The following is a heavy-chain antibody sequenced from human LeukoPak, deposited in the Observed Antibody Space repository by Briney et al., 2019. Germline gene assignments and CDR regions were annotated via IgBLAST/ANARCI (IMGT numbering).Heavy chain of an antibody. CDR2: IYYSGST. CDR1: GGSISSGDYY. J-gene: IGHJ2*01. D-gene: IGHD1-26*01. CDR3: ARLGGSYLSYWFFDL. Sequence: SETLSLTCTVSGGSISSGDYYWCWIRQPPGKGLEWIGYIYYSGSTYYNPSLKSRVTISVDRSKNQFSLKLSSVTAADTAVYYCARLGGSYLSYWFFDLWGRGTLVTVPS. V-gene: IGHV4-30-4*01.